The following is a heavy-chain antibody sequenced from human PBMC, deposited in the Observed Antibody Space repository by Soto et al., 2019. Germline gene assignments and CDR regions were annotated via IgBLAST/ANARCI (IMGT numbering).Heavy chain of an antibody. V-gene: IGHV6-1*01. Sequence: SQTLSLTCAISGDSVSSNSAAWNWIRQSPSRGLEWLGRTYYRSKWYNDYAVSVKSRITINPDTSKNQFSLQLNSVTPEDTAVYYCAGIVAAAGPNWFDPWGQGTLVTVSS. D-gene: IGHD6-13*01. CDR3: AGIVAAAGPNWFDP. J-gene: IGHJ5*02. CDR2: TYYRSKWYN. CDR1: GDSVSSNSAA.